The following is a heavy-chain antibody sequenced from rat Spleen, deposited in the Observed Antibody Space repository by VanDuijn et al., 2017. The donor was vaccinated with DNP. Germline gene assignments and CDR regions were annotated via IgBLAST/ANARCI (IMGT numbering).Heavy chain of an antibody. CDR1: GFTFSDYY. Sequence: EVQLVESGGGLVQPGRSLKLSCAASGFTFSDYYMAWVRQAPTKGLEWVAYISYDGRNTYYGDSVKGRFTISRDNAKSTLYLQMNSLRSEDMATYYCARTYNSGYGGFAYWGQGTLVTVSS. J-gene: IGHJ3*01. CDR2: ISYDGRNT. D-gene: IGHD4-3*01. CDR3: ARTYNSGYGGFAY. V-gene: IGHV5-22*01.